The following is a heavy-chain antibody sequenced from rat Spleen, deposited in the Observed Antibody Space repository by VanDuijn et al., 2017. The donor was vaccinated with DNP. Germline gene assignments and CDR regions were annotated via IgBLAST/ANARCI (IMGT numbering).Heavy chain of an antibody. CDR2: LSTGGDKS. D-gene: IGHD4-3*01. CDR3: IRWNSGHFDY. Sequence: EVQLVESGGGLVQPGRSLKLSCAASGFTFSNYGMAWVRQAPTKGLEWVASLSTGGDKSAYRDSVKGRFIIFRDDAKNTQYLQMNSLRSEDMATYYCIRWNSGHFDYWGQGVMVTVSS. J-gene: IGHJ2*01. CDR1: GFTFSNYG. V-gene: IGHV5S13*01.